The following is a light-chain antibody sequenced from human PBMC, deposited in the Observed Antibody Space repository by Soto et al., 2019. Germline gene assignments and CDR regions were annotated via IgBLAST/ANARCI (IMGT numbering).Light chain of an antibody. CDR1: STDVGGHYY. CDR3: TSYTSTNSYVA. V-gene: IGLV2-14*03. CDR2: DVT. Sequence: QSVLTQPASVSGSPGQSITISCTGTSTDVGGHYYVSWYQQHPGKAPKRIIYDVTDRPSGVSHRFSGSKSGNTASLTISGLQAEDEADYYCTSYTSTNSYVAVGGGTKVTVL. J-gene: IGLJ2*01.